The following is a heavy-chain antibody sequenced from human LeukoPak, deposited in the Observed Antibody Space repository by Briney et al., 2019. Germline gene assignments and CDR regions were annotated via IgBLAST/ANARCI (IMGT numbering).Heavy chain of an antibody. CDR2: IYYSGST. D-gene: IGHD3-10*01. CDR1: GGSISSYY. V-gene: IGHV4-59*01. CDR3: ARGRVPNYFDY. Sequence: PSETLFLTCTVSGGSISSYYWSWIRQPPGKGLEWIGYIYYSGSTNYNPSLKSRVTISVDTSKNQFSLKLSSVTAADTAVYYCARGRVPNYFDYWGQGTLVTVSS. J-gene: IGHJ4*02.